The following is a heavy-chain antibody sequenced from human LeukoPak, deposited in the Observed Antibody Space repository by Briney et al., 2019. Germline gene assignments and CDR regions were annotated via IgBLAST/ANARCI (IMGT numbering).Heavy chain of an antibody. CDR3: AKDLGEVPLELDY. D-gene: IGHD1-1*01. Sequence: QPGGSLRLSCAASGFTFSSYSMSWVRQAPGKGLEWVSAISGGGGSTYYADSVKGRFTVSRDRSKKTLYLQMNSLRADDTAVYYCAKDLGEVPLELDYWGQGTQVTVSS. V-gene: IGHV3-23*01. CDR2: ISGGGGST. J-gene: IGHJ4*02. CDR1: GFTFSSYS.